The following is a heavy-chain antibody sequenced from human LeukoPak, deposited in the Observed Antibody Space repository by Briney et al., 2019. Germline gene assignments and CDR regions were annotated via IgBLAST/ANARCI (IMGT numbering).Heavy chain of an antibody. D-gene: IGHD2-2*01. CDR2: IIPILGIA. CDR1: GGTFSSYT. Sequence: SVKVSCKASGGTFSSYTISWVRQAPGQGLEWMGRIIPILGIANYAQKFQGRVTITADKSTSTAYMELSSLRSEDTAVYYCARLTLGYCSSTSCYESNYGMDVWGQGPTVTVSS. J-gene: IGHJ6*02. V-gene: IGHV1-69*02. CDR3: ARLTLGYCSSTSCYESNYGMDV.